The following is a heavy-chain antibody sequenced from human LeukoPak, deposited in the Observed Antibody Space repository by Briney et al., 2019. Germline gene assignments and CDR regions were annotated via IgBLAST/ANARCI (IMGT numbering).Heavy chain of an antibody. Sequence: SETLSLTCTVSGYSISSGYYWGWIRQPPGKGLEWIGSIYHSGSTYYNPSLKSRVTISVDTSKNQISLKLSSVTAADTAVYYCARTNSGYDHDAFDIWGQGTMVTVSS. J-gene: IGHJ3*02. V-gene: IGHV4-38-2*02. CDR2: IYHSGST. CDR1: GYSISSGYY. CDR3: ARTNSGYDHDAFDI. D-gene: IGHD5-12*01.